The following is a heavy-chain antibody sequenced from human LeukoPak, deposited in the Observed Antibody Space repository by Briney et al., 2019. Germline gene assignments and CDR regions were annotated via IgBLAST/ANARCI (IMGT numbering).Heavy chain of an antibody. CDR2: ISSSGSTI. CDR3: ARASGSYLFDY. V-gene: IGHV3-48*03. J-gene: IGHJ4*02. D-gene: IGHD1-26*01. CDR1: GFTFSSYE. Sequence: GGSLRLSCAASGFTFSSYEMNWVRQAPGKGLEWVSYISSSGSTIYYADSVKGRFTISRDNAKNTLYLQMNSLRAEDTAVYYCARASGSYLFDYWGQGTLVTVSS.